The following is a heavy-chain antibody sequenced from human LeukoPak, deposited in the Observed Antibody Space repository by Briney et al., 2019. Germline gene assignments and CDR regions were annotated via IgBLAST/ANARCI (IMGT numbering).Heavy chain of an antibody. CDR1: GYTFSNYD. CDR2: KNPNSGHT. Sequence: ASVKVSCKASGYTFSNYDINWVRQATGQGLEWMGYKNPNSGHTVYAQKFQGRVTMTRDTSISTAYMELSSLRFDDTAVYYCARVPRESNSHWGQGTLVTVSS. J-gene: IGHJ4*02. D-gene: IGHD1-1*01. CDR3: ARVPRESNSH. V-gene: IGHV1-8*01.